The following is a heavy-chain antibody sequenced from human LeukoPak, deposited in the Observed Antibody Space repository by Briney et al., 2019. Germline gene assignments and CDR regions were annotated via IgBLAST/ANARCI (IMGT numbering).Heavy chain of an antibody. CDR3: ARAGFGVVSDWFDP. Sequence: SETLSLTCAGSGGSISSGGYSWSWIRQPPGKGLEWIGYIYHSGSTYYNPSLKSRVTISVDRSKNQFSLKLSSVTAADTAVYYCARAGFGVVSDWFDPWGQGTLVTVSS. D-gene: IGHD3-3*01. V-gene: IGHV4-30-2*01. CDR2: IYHSGST. J-gene: IGHJ5*02. CDR1: GGSISSGGYS.